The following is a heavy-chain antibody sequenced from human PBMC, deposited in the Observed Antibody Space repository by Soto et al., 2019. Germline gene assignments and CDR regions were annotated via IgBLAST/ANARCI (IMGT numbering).Heavy chain of an antibody. CDR2: ISGSGDST. CDR3: AQSLSGRWLQPYF. CDR1: GFTFSSSA. V-gene: IGHV3-23*01. J-gene: IGHJ4*02. Sequence: GGSLRLSCAASGFTFSSSAMSWVRQAPGKGPEWVSSISGSGDSTYYVDSVKGRFTISRDSSKNTLYLQMNSLRVEDTAIYYCAQSLSGRWLQPYFWGQGTLVTVSS. D-gene: IGHD5-12*01.